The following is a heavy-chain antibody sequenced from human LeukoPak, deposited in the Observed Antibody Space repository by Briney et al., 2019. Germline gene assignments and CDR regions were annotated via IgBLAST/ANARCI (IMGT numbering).Heavy chain of an antibody. Sequence: GGALRLSCAASGFTFSSYGMHWVRQAPGKGREWGAFIRDDGSNKFYADSVKGRFTISRENSKTTLYLQTNNLRVEDTAVYYCAILSVPGDYFDYWGQGTLVTVSS. CDR3: AILSVPGDYFDY. D-gene: IGHD3-10*02. V-gene: IGHV3-30*02. J-gene: IGHJ4*02. CDR1: GFTFSSYG. CDR2: IRDDGSNK.